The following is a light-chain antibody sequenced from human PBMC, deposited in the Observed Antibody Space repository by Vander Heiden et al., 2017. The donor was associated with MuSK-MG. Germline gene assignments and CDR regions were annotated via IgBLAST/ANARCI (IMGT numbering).Light chain of an antibody. CDR1: KLGDND. J-gene: IGLJ2*01. Sequence: SYDLIPPPAVSAPPGQTASISCSEDKLGDNDVSEYQQKPGPSPVLVFYQDTKRPSGIPERFAGSNSENTATLTTGGTQAMDAADYYCQAWNSCTPVVFGGGTQLTVL. V-gene: IGLV3-1*01. CDR3: QAWNSCTPVV. CDR2: QDT.